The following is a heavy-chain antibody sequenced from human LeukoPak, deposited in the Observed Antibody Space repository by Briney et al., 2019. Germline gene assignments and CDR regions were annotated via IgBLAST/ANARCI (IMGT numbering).Heavy chain of an antibody. J-gene: IGHJ6*03. CDR1: GGSISSYY. Sequence: SETLSLTCTVSGGSISSYYWSWIRQPPGKGLEWIGYIYYSGSTNYNPSLKSRVTMSVDTSKNQFSLKLSSVTAADTAVYYCARHYGTLWYYYYMDVWGKGTTVTVSS. CDR2: IYYSGST. V-gene: IGHV4-59*01. CDR3: ARHYGTLWYYYYMDV. D-gene: IGHD3-10*01.